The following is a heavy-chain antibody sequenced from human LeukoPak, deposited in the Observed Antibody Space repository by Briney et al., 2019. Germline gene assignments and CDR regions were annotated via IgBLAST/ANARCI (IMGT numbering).Heavy chain of an antibody. CDR3: ARRNGEFQRYYYYYYGMDV. D-gene: IGHD3-10*01. J-gene: IGHJ6*02. CDR2: INAGNGNT. Sequence: GESLKISCKASGYTFTSYAMHWVRQAPGQRLEWMGWINAGNGNTKYSQKFQGRVTITRDTSASTAYMELSSLRSEDTAVYYCARRNGEFQRYYYYYYGMDVWGQGTTVTVSS. V-gene: IGHV1-3*01. CDR1: GYTFTSYA.